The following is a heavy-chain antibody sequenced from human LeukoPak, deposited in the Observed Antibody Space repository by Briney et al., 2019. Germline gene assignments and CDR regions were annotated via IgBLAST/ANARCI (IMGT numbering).Heavy chain of an antibody. CDR3: ARGGWSVDY. CDR2: IYYSGST. CDR1: GGSMSSSY. D-gene: IGHD6-19*01. J-gene: IGHJ4*01. Sequence: SETLSLTCTVSGGSMSSSYWTWIRQPPGKGLECIGFIYYSGSTTYNPSLGSRVTISIDTSKNQFSLRLSPVTAADTAVYYCARGGWSVDYWGQGTLVTVSS. V-gene: IGHV4-59*01.